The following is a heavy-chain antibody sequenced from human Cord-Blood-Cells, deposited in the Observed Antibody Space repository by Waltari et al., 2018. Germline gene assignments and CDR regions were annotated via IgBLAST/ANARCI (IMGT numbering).Heavy chain of an antibody. J-gene: IGHJ6*02. Sequence: QAPGKGLEWVAVISYDGSNKYYADSVKGRFTISRDNSKNTLYLQMNSLRAEDTAVYYCARVGETTVTTIYYYYGMDVWGQGTTVTVSS. V-gene: IGHV3-30-3*01. CDR3: ARVGETTVTTIYYYYGMDV. D-gene: IGHD4-4*01. CDR2: ISYDGSNK.